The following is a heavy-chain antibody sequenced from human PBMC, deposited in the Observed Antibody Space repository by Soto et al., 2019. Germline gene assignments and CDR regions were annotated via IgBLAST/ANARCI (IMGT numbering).Heavy chain of an antibody. CDR3: ARGSGDFWSGYRYYYYGMDV. CDR1: GGSFSGYY. Sequence: SETLSLTCAVYGGSFSGYYWSWIRQPPGKGLEWIGEINHSGSTNYNPSLKSRVTISVDTSKNQFSLKLSSVTAADTAVYYCARGSGDFWSGYRYYYYGMDVWGQGTTVTVSS. V-gene: IGHV4-34*01. D-gene: IGHD3-3*01. CDR2: INHSGST. J-gene: IGHJ6*02.